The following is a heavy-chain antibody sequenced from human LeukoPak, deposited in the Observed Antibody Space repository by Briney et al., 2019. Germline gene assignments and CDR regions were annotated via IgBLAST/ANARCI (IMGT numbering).Heavy chain of an antibody. V-gene: IGHV3-33*01. Sequence: GGSLRLSCAASGFTFSSYGMHWVRQAPGKGLVWVAVIWYDGSNKYYADSVKGRFTISRDNSKNTLYLQMNSLRAEDTAVYYCARDRGSYWDGGNDYWGQGTLVTVSS. J-gene: IGHJ4*02. CDR3: ARDRGSYWDGGNDY. CDR1: GFTFSSYG. CDR2: IWYDGSNK. D-gene: IGHD1-26*01.